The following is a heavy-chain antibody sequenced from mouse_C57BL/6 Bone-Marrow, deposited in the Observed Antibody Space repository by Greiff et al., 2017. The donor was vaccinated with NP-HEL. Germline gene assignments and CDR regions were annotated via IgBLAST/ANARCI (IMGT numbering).Heavy chain of an antibody. V-gene: IGHV5-4*01. Sequence: EVQLVESGGGLVKPGGSLKLSCAASGFTFSSYAMSWVRQTPEKRLEWVATLSDGGSYTYYPDNVKGRFPISRDNAKNNLYLQMSHLKSEDTAMYYCARFPLPDYWGQGTSVTVSS. J-gene: IGHJ4*01. CDR1: GFTFSSYA. CDR3: ARFPLPDY. D-gene: IGHD2-1*01. CDR2: LSDGGSYT.